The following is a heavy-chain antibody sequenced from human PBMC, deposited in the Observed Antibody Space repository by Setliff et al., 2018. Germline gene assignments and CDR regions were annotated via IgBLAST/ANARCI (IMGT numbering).Heavy chain of an antibody. V-gene: IGHV3-7*01. CDR1: GFTFSSFW. J-gene: IGHJ6*02. CDR2: INQDGGAK. D-gene: IGHD2-21*02. CDR3: AKANAMVVTSHSYGMDV. Sequence: GGSLRLSCAASGFTFSSFWMSWVRQAPGKGLEWVANINQDGGAKYYVDSVKGRFTISRDNTKNSLYLQMNSLRGEDTAVYYCAKANAMVVTSHSYGMDVWGQGTTVTVSS.